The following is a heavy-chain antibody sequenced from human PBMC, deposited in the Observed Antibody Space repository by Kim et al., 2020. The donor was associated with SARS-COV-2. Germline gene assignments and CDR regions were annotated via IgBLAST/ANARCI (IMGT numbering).Heavy chain of an antibody. CDR3: ARDRSYYDRGPTGY. Sequence: GGSLRLSCAASGFTFSSYSMNWVRQAPGKGLEWVSSISSSSSYIYYADSVKGRFTISRDNAKNSLYLQMNSLRAEDTAVYYCARDRSYYDRGPTGYWGQGALVTVSS. CDR2: ISSSSSYI. D-gene: IGHD3-22*01. J-gene: IGHJ4*02. CDR1: GFTFSSYS. V-gene: IGHV3-21*01.